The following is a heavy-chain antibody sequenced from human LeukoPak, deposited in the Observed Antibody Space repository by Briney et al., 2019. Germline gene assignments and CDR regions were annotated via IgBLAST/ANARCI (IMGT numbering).Heavy chain of an antibody. CDR3: ARAGSRDGYNSHHPLDY. CDR1: GFTFSSYS. J-gene: IGHJ4*02. Sequence: PGGSLRLSCAASGFTFSSYSMNWVRQAPGKGLEWVSYISSSGSTIYYADSVKGRFTISRDNSKNTLYLQMNSLRAEDTAVYYCARAGSRDGYNSHHPLDYWGQGTLVTVSS. CDR2: ISSSGSTI. D-gene: IGHD5-24*01. V-gene: IGHV3-48*01.